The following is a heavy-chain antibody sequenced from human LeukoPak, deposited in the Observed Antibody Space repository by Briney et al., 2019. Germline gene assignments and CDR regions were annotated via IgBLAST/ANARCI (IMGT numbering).Heavy chain of an antibody. CDR2: FYDSGSS. J-gene: IGHJ4*02. CDR1: GGSISRYY. V-gene: IGHV4-59*12. Sequence: PSETLSLTCAVSGGSISRYYWSWIRQPPGKGLEWIGYFYDSGSSNYNPSLKSRVTISVDMSKNQFSLKLRSVTAADTAAYYCARRRRGEYSSSSRLYYFDYWGQGTLVTVSS. D-gene: IGHD6-6*01. CDR3: ARRRRGEYSSSSRLYYFDY.